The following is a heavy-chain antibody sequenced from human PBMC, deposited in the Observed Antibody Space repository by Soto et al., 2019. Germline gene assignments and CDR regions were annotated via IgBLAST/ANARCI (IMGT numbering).Heavy chain of an antibody. V-gene: IGHV4-31*03. CDR1: GGSISSGGYY. D-gene: IGHD6-19*01. CDR3: ARTALGGLVLIGKWFDP. CDR2: MCYSGST. J-gene: IGHJ5*02. Sequence: SETLSLTCTVSGGSISSGGYYWSWIRQHPGKGLEWIGYMCYSGSTYYYSSLKSRVTISVDTTKNQLSLKRSSVTAADTAVYYCARTALGGLVLIGKWFDPWGQGTLVTVSS.